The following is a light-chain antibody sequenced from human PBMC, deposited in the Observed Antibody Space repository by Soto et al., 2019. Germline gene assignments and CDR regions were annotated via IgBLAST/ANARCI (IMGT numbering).Light chain of an antibody. Sequence: QSVLTQPPSVSGAPGQRVTISCTGSSSNIGAGYDVHWYQQLPGTAPKLLIYGNSNRPSGVPDRFSGSKSGTSASLAITGLQAEDEADYFCQTFHSSLSGYVFGTGTKHTVL. V-gene: IGLV1-40*01. CDR2: GNS. CDR3: QTFHSSLSGYV. J-gene: IGLJ1*01. CDR1: SSNIGAGYD.